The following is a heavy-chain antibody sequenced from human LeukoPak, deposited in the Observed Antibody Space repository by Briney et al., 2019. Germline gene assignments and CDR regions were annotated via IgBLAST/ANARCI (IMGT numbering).Heavy chain of an antibody. CDR1: GGSISPYY. CDR2: VYYSGST. Sequence: SETLSLTCTVSGGSISPYYWSWIRQPPGKGLEWIGYVYYSGSTNYNPSLKSRVTISVDTSKSQFSLKLTSVTAADTAVYCCARGGGSGRGNWFDPWGQGSLVIVSS. J-gene: IGHJ5*02. D-gene: IGHD3-10*01. CDR3: ARGGGSGRGNWFDP. V-gene: IGHV4-59*01.